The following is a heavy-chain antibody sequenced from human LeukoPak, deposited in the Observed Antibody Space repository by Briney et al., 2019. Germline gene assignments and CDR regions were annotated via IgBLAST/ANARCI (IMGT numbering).Heavy chain of an antibody. J-gene: IGHJ4*02. CDR2: ICYSGST. CDR3: ARGGITMIPEMDY. V-gene: IGHV4-59*01. Sequence: SETLSLTCTVSGGSISSYYWSWIRQPPGKGLEWIGYICYSGSTNYNPSLKSRVTISVDTSKNQFSLKLSSVTAADTAVYYCARGGITMIPEMDYWGQGTLVTVSS. CDR1: GGSISSYY. D-gene: IGHD3-22*01.